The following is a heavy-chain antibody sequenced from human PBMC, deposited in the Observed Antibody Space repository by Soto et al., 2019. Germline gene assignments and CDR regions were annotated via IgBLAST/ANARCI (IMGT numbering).Heavy chain of an antibody. V-gene: IGHV3-48*02. CDR3: AREQYYDFWSGYSSPLYGMDV. CDR1: GFTFSSYS. D-gene: IGHD3-3*01. J-gene: IGHJ6*02. Sequence: PGGSLRLSCAASGFTFSSYSMNWVRQAPGKGLEWVSYISSSSSTIYYADSVKGRFTISRDNAKNSLYLQMNSLRDEDTAVYYCAREQYYDFWSGYSSPLYGMDVWGQGTTVTVSS. CDR2: ISSSSSTI.